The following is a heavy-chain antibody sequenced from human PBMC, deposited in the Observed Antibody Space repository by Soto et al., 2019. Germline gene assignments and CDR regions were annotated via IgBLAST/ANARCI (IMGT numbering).Heavy chain of an antibody. Sequence: PGGSLRLSCAGSGFTFRWFGMNWVRQAPGKGLEWVARISNDGSNEYYVDSVKGRFTISRDNSKNTLYLQMDSLRAEDTAVYCCAKGEVRGIIPSYFDYWGLGTLVTSPQ. CDR2: ISNDGSNE. CDR1: GFTFRWFG. CDR3: AKGEVRGIIPSYFDY. J-gene: IGHJ4*02. D-gene: IGHD3-10*01. V-gene: IGHV3-30*18.